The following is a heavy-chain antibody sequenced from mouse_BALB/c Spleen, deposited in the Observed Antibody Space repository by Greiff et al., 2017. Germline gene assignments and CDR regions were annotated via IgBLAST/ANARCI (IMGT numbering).Heavy chain of an antibody. CDR2: IWWNDDK. V-gene: IGHV8-8*01. CDR3: ARTITTVVDLPWFAY. CDR1: GFSLSTSGMS. Sequence: QVTLKESGPGILQPSQTLSLTCSFSGFSLSTSGMSVGWIRQPSGKGLEWLAHIWWNDDKYYNPALKSRLTISKDTSNNQVFLKIASVVTADTATYYCARTITTVVDLPWFAYWGQGTLVTVSA. D-gene: IGHD1-1*01. J-gene: IGHJ3*01.